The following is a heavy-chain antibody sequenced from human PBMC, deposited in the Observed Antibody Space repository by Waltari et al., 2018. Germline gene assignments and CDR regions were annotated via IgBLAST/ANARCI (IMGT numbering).Heavy chain of an antibody. CDR3: ARDRAHLGELSF. V-gene: IGHV4-39*07. D-gene: IGHD3-16*02. CDR1: GGSISSSSYY. J-gene: IGHJ4*02. CDR2: IYYSGST. Sequence: QLQLQESGPGLVKPSETLSLTCTVSGGSISSSSYYWGWIRQPPGKGLEWIGSIYYSGSTYYNPYLKSRVTISVDTSKNQFSLKLSSVTAADTAVYYCARDRAHLGELSFWGQGTLVTVSS.